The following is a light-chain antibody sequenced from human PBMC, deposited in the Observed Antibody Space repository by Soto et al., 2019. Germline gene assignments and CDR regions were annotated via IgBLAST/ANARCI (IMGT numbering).Light chain of an antibody. J-gene: IGLJ2*01. V-gene: IGLV2-14*01. CDR1: SSDINSYNY. CDR2: EVS. Sequence: QSALTQPAAVSGSPGQSITISCTGTSSDINSYNYVSWYQQHPGKAPKLLIYEVSNRPSGVSNRFSGSKSGYTASLTISGLQTEDEADYYCSSYTSSSTLVFGGGTKVTVL. CDR3: SSYTSSSTLV.